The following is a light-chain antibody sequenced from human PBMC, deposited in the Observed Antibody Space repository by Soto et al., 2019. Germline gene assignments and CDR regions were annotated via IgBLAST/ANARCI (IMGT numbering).Light chain of an antibody. Sequence: EIVMTQSPATLSASPGDRVTLSCRASQSVSTNLAWYQHKPGQAPSLLIYHASTRATGIPARFSGSGSETDFSLTISSLQSEDFAVYYCQQYNIRPPWTFGQGTKVEIK. CDR3: QQYNIRPPWT. CDR1: QSVSTN. J-gene: IGKJ1*01. CDR2: HAS. V-gene: IGKV3-15*01.